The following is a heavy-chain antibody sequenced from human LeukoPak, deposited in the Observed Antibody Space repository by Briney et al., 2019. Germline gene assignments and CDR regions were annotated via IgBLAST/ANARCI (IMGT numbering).Heavy chain of an antibody. CDR1: GYTFTSYY. Sequence: ASVKVSCKASGYTFTSYYIHWVRQAPGQGLEWMGWINPNSGDTNFAQSFQGRVTMTRDTSISTVYMELSRLRSDDTAVYYCARDFGVLIAHFDYWGQGTLVTVSS. V-gene: IGHV1-2*02. CDR2: INPNSGDT. CDR3: ARDFGVLIAHFDY. D-gene: IGHD3-3*01. J-gene: IGHJ4*02.